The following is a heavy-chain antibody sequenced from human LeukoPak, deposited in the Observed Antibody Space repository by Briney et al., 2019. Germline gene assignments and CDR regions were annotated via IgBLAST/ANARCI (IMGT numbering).Heavy chain of an antibody. Sequence: GGSLRLSCVDSGVTLRRLWMHWVRQAPGKGLVWVSRISEDGSSTNYADSVKGRFTISRDNAKNTLYLQMNSLRVEDTAVYYCADESGLDYWGQGTLVTVSS. D-gene: IGHD3-10*01. CDR2: ISEDGSST. CDR1: GVTLRRLW. J-gene: IGHJ4*02. CDR3: ADESGLDY. V-gene: IGHV3-74*01.